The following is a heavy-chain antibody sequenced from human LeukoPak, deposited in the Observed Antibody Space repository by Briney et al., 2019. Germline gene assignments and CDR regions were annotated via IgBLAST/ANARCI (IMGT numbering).Heavy chain of an antibody. CDR1: GDSISGYY. V-gene: IGHV4-59*01. Sequence: SETLSLTCSVSGDSISGYYWSWIRQPPGKGLEWIAYIHNSGNSNYNPSLKSRVTISADTSKNQFSLKLSSVTAADTAVYYCARAASFGVNWFDPWGQGTLVTVSS. D-gene: IGHD3-10*01. CDR3: ARAASFGVNWFDP. CDR2: IHNSGNS. J-gene: IGHJ5*02.